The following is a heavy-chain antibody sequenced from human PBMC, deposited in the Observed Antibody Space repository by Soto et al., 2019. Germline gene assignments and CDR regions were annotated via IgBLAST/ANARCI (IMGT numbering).Heavy chain of an antibody. CDR3: ANGTVSAAIRRDYFDY. CDR2: ISGSGDST. Sequence: PGGSLRLSCAASGFTFSTYAMSWVRQAPGKGLEWVSAISGSGDSTYYADSVKGRFTISRDNSKNTLYLQMNSLRAEDTAVYYCANGTVSAAIRRDYFDYWGQGTLVTVSS. V-gene: IGHV3-23*01. J-gene: IGHJ4*02. CDR1: GFTFSTYA. D-gene: IGHD2-2*02.